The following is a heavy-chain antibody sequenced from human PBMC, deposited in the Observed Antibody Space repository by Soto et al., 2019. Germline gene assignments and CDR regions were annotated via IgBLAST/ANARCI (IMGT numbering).Heavy chain of an antibody. CDR3: VKDSTVSGVRQGLDF. J-gene: IGHJ4*02. CDR1: GFTFDDYA. V-gene: IGHV3-9*01. Sequence: PXVSLRLSGAVSGFTFDDYAMHWVRQAPGKGLEWVAGIIWNSAYIVYADSVKGRFTISRDNAKNSLYLQMNSLRAEDTALYYCVKDSTVSGVRQGLDFWGRGTLVTVSS. CDR2: IIWNSAYI. D-gene: IGHD6-19*01.